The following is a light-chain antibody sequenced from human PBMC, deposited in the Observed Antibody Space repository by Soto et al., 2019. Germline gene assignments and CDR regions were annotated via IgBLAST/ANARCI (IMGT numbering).Light chain of an antibody. V-gene: IGKV3-20*01. J-gene: IGKJ3*01. CDR2: GAS. CDR1: QSVSSSY. Sequence: EMVLTQSPGTLSLSPGARATLSCRASQSVSSSYLAWYQQKPGQAPRLLIYGASSRATGIPDRFSGSGSGTDFTLTISRLEPEDFAVYYCHQYDSSPGITFGPGTKVDIK. CDR3: HQYDSSPGIT.